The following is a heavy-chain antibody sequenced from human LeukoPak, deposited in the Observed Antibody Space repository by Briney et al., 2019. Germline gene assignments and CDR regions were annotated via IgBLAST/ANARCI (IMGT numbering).Heavy chain of an antibody. Sequence: GESLKISCKGSGYSFTSYWIGWVRQMPGKGLEWMGIIYPGDSDTRYSPSFQGQVTISADKSISTAYLQWSSLKASDTAMYYCATPGEDFWSGYYTFDYWGQGTLVNVSS. CDR1: GYSFTSYW. V-gene: IGHV5-51*01. CDR3: ATPGEDFWSGYYTFDY. CDR2: IYPGDSDT. J-gene: IGHJ4*02. D-gene: IGHD3-3*01.